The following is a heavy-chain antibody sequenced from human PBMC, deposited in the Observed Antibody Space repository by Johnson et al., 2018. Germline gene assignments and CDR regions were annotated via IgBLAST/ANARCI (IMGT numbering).Heavy chain of an antibody. CDR3: STDGSGGVLEGPREIRYRYYGLGV. Sequence: QVQLVQSGGGLVKPGGSLRLSCAASGFPFSDYYMTWIRQAPGEGLEWLSYISRSGGTTYYADPVKGRFYIYRDNAKNSLYLQINSLKNEDTAVYYCSTDGSGGVLEGPREIRYRYYGLGVWGQGTTVTVTS. CDR1: GFPFSDYY. V-gene: IGHV3-11*01. CDR2: ISRSGGTT. D-gene: IGHD3-16*01. J-gene: IGHJ6*02.